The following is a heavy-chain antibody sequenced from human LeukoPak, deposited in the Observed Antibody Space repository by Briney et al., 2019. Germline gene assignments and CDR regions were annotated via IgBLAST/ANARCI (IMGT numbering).Heavy chain of an antibody. Sequence: SEALSLTCTVSGGSISSYYWSWIRQPPGKGLEWIGYIYHSGSANYNPSLRSRVTISVDTSKNQFSLKLSSVTAADTAVYYCARTEMATITLSYWGQGTLVTVSS. CDR3: ARTEMATITLSY. J-gene: IGHJ4*02. D-gene: IGHD5-24*01. CDR1: GGSISSYY. CDR2: IYHSGSA. V-gene: IGHV4-59*01.